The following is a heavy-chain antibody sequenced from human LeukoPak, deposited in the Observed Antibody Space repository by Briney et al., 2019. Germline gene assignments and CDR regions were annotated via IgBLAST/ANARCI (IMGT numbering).Heavy chain of an antibody. CDR1: GFTFSSYG. D-gene: IGHD3-22*01. CDR2: IRFDGSYK. CDR3: AKDGDSTGYYSSYYNHMDV. J-gene: IGHJ6*03. Sequence: PGGSLRLSCAASGFTFSSYGMHWVRQAPGKGLEWVTFIRFDGSYKSYADSVKGRFTISRDNSKNTVYLQMNSLRAEDTAIYYCAKDGDSTGYYSSYYNHMDVWGKGTSVTISS. V-gene: IGHV3-30*02.